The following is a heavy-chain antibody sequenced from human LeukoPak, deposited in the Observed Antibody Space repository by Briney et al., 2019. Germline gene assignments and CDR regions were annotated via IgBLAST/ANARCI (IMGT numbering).Heavy chain of an antibody. CDR2: VSDGGRT. CDR3: ARASTTFDH. J-gene: IGHJ5*02. V-gene: IGHV4-59*01. Sequence: SSEPLSLTCSVSGGSISRCYWSWLRQPPRKGLEWGVHVSDGGRTNYSPSIRSRVSISVDTSKNQFSLKLNSVTAADTAVYFGARASTTFDHWGQGTLVTVSS. D-gene: IGHD1-14*01. CDR1: GGSISRCY.